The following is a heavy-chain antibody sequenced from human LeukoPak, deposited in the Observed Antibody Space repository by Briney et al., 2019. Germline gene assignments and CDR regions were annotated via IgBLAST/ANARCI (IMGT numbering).Heavy chain of an antibody. CDR1: GGSISTSTHY. V-gene: IGHV4-39*02. D-gene: IGHD6-6*01. Sequence: SETLSLTCTVSGGSISTSTHYWGWIRQPPGKGLEWIATIYYTGSSYYNPSLKSRVTISVDTSRNLFSLKLSPVTAADTAVYFCARNKGQLAPFDYWGQGTLVTVSS. CDR2: IYYTGSS. J-gene: IGHJ4*02. CDR3: ARNKGQLAPFDY.